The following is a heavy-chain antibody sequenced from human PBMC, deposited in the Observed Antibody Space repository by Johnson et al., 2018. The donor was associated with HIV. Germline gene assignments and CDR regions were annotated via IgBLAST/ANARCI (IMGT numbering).Heavy chain of an antibody. J-gene: IGHJ3*02. CDR3: AKLFLTTDAVDI. Sequence: QVQLVESGGGVVQPGRSLRLSCAASGFTFSNYGMHWVRQAPGKGLEWVAVIWYDGSKEYYADSVKGRFTISRDNSKITLYLQMNSLRDEDTAVYYCAKLFLTTDAVDIWGRGTMVTVSS. V-gene: IGHV3-33*06. CDR2: IWYDGSKE. CDR1: GFTFSNYG. D-gene: IGHD3-22*01.